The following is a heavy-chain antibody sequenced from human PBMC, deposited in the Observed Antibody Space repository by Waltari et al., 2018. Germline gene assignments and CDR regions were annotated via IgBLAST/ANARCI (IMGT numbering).Heavy chain of an antibody. CDR2: CGPEDGET. CDR3: ATSKVQRDWVGKEYYFDY. CDR1: GYTLTELS. Sequence: QVQLVQSGAEVKKPGASVKVSCKVSGYTLTELSMHWVRQAPGKGLEWMGGCGPEDGETIYAQKYQGRVTMTEDTSTDTAYMELSSLRSEDTAVYYCATSKVQRDWVGKEYYFDYWGQGTLVTVSS. V-gene: IGHV1-24*01. J-gene: IGHJ4*02. D-gene: IGHD1-1*01.